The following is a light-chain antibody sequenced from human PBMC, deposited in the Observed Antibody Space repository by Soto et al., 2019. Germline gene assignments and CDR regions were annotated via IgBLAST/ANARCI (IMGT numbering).Light chain of an antibody. CDR3: QQRSNWPLIT. CDR1: QSVSSN. J-gene: IGKJ5*01. Sequence: EIVLTQSPATLSLSPGDRATLSCMSSQSVSSNLAWYQQKPGQAPRLLIYDASNRATGIPARFSGSGSGTDFTLTISSLEPEDFAVYYCQQRSNWPLITFGQGTRLEIK. CDR2: DAS. V-gene: IGKV3-11*01.